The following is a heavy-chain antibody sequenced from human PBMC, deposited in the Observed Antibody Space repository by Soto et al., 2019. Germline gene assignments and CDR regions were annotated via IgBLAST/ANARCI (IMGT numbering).Heavy chain of an antibody. Sequence: QVELQESGPGLVKPSGTLSLTCAVSGGSVSSTYWWSWVRQPPGKGLEWIVEIYHSGSANYNPSHKSRVTISVDNSKNQFSLNLNSVTAADTAVYYCARYNAASGTYYFEYWGQGTLVTVSS. J-gene: IGHJ4*02. CDR3: ARYNAASGTYYFEY. V-gene: IGHV4-4*02. D-gene: IGHD6-13*01. CDR2: IYHSGSA. CDR1: GGSVSSTYW.